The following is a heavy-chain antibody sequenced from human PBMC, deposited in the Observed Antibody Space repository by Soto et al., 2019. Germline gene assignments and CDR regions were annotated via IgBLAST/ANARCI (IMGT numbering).Heavy chain of an antibody. J-gene: IGHJ6*02. Sequence: GASVKVSCKASGGTFSSYAISWVRQATGQGLEWMGWMNPNSGNTGYAQKFQGRVTMTRNTSISTAYMELSSLRSEDTAVYYCARGRYSSSWYAALGAYYYYYYGMDVWGQGTTVTVSS. CDR3: ARGRYSSSWYAALGAYYYYYYGMDV. CDR2: MNPNSGNT. D-gene: IGHD6-13*01. CDR1: GGTFSSYA. V-gene: IGHV1-8*02.